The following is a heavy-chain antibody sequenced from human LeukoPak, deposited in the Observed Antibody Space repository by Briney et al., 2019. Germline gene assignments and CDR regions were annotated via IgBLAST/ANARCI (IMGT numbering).Heavy chain of an antibody. D-gene: IGHD3-10*01. V-gene: IGHV3-23*01. CDR2: ISGSGGST. CDR3: ARVHGSGSYYVLVGPLDY. CDR1: GFTFSSYG. Sequence: PGGSLRLSCAASGFTFSSYGMSWVRQAPGKGLEWVSAISGSGGSTYYADSVKGRFTISRDNAKNSLYLQMNSLRAEDTALYYCARVHGSGSYYVLVGPLDYWGQGTLVTVSS. J-gene: IGHJ4*02.